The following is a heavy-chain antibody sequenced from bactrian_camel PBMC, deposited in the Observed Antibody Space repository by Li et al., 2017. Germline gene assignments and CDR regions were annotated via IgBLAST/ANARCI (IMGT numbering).Heavy chain of an antibody. CDR1: GFTFSNYA. D-gene: IGHD6*01. CDR2: ISNNGAYT. V-gene: IGHV3S40*01. CDR3: VLSSNDWAFDS. Sequence: VQLVESGGGLVQPGGSLRLSCAASGFTFSNYAVNWVRQAPGKGLEWVSGISNNGAYTYYADSVKGRLTISRDNAKNTVYLQSNSLKPEDTAVYYCVLSSNDWAFDSWGQGTQVTVS. J-gene: IGHJ4*01.